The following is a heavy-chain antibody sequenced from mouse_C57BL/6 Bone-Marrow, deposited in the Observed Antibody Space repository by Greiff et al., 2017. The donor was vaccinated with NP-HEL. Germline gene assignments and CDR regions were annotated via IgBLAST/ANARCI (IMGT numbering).Heavy chain of an antibody. CDR1: GFSLTSYG. V-gene: IGHV2-4*01. CDR2: IWSGGST. Sequence: VQLVESGPGLVQPSQSLSITCTVSGFSLTSYGVHWVRQPPGKGLEWLGVIWSGGSTDYNAAFISRLSISKDNSKSQVFFKMNSLQADDTAIYYCAKRGYYGSMYFDVWGTGTTVTVSS. CDR3: AKRGYYGSMYFDV. J-gene: IGHJ1*03. D-gene: IGHD1-1*01.